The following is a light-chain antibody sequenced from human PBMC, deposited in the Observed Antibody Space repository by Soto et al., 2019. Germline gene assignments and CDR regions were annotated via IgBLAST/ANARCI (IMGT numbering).Light chain of an antibody. V-gene: IGLV1-40*01. Sequence: QSVLTQPPSVSGVPGQRVTISCTGTSSNIGAGYNVHWYQRLPGTAPRLLIYRNDNRPSGVPDRFSGSKSDTSASLAITGLQAEDEAEYYCQSYDNSLRGSVVFGGGTKLTVL. CDR3: QSYDNSLRGSVV. CDR1: SSNIGAGYN. CDR2: RND. J-gene: IGLJ2*01.